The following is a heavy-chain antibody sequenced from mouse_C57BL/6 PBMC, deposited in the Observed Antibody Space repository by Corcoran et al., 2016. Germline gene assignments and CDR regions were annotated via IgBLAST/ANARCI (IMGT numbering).Heavy chain of an antibody. CDR2: INPNNGGT. CDR1: GYTFTDYY. V-gene: IGHV1-26*01. Sequence: EAQLQQSGPELVKPGASVKISCKASGYTFTDYYMNWVKQSHGKSLEWIGDINPNNGGTSYNQKFKGKATLTVDKSSSTAYMELRSLTSEDSAVYYCFHSSFAYWGQGTLVTVSA. D-gene: IGHD2-12*01. CDR3: FHSSFAY. J-gene: IGHJ3*01.